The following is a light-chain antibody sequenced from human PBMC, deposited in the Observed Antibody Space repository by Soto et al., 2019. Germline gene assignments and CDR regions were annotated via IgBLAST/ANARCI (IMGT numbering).Light chain of an antibody. Sequence: QSALTQPASVSGSPGQSITISCTGTSSDVGAYNYVSWYQQHPGTAPKLMIYDVSNRPSGVSNRFSGSKYGNTASLTISGLLAEDESDYYCSSYTSSSTPYVFGSGTKVTVL. CDR3: SSYTSSSTPYV. V-gene: IGLV2-14*01. CDR1: SSDVGAYNY. J-gene: IGLJ1*01. CDR2: DVS.